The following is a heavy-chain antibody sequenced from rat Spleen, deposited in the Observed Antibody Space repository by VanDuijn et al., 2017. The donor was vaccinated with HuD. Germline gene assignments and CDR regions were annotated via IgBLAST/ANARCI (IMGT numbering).Heavy chain of an antibody. CDR2: ITNAAGST. J-gene: IGHJ3*01. Sequence: EVQLVESGGGLVQPGKSLKISCVASGFTFNKYWMTWIRQAPGKGLEWVASITNAAGSTYYPDSVQGRFTISRDDAKNTQYLQMDSLRSEDAATYYCTRHGGLRNWFAYWGQGTLVTVSS. CDR3: TRHGGLRNWFAY. V-gene: IGHV5-31*01. D-gene: IGHD1-11*01. CDR1: GFTFNKYW.